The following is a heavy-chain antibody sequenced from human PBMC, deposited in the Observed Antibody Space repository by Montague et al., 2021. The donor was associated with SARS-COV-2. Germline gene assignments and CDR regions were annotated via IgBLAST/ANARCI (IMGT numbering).Heavy chain of an antibody. D-gene: IGHD5-12*01. Sequence: SLRLSCAASGFTFNTYWMNWVRQEPGKGLVSISRINSDETSISYADSVKGRFTVFRDNTKNILYLQMNSLRVEDTAVYYCAMGWLPDFWGQGIQVTVSS. V-gene: IGHV3-74*03. CDR2: INSDETSI. CDR3: AMGWLPDF. CDR1: GFTFNTYW. J-gene: IGHJ4*02.